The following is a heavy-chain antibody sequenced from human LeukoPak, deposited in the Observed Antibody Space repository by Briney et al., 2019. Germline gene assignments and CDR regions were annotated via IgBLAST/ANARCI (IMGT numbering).Heavy chain of an antibody. V-gene: IGHV1-69*01. CDR1: GGTFSSSA. CDR2: IIPIFGTT. D-gene: IGHD2-2*01. CDR3: ARDARHKYCSSASCYRGWFDP. J-gene: IGHJ5*02. Sequence: GSSVKVSCKASGGTFSSSAIIWVRQAPGQGLEWMGGIIPIFGTTNYAQKFQGRVTITADESTSTAYMELSSLRSEDTAVYYCARDARHKYCSSASCYRGWFDPWGQGTLVTVSS.